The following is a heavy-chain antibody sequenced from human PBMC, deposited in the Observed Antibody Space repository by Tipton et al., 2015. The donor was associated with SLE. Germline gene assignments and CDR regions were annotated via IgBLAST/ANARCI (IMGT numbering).Heavy chain of an antibody. V-gene: IGHV4-34*01. D-gene: IGHD6-13*01. CDR2: INHSGST. Sequence: TLSLTCAVYGGSFSGYYWNWIRQPPGKGLEWIGEINHSGSTNYSPSLKSRVTISVDTSKNQFSLKLSSVTAADTAVYYCARSPSSSSWYVWFDYWGQGTLVTVSS. CDR1: GGSFSGYY. CDR3: ARSPSSSSWYVWFDY. J-gene: IGHJ4*02.